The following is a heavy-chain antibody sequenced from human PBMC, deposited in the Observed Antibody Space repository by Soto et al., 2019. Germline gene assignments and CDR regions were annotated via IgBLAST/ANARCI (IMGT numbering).Heavy chain of an antibody. D-gene: IGHD1-26*01. V-gene: IGHV3-15*07. CDR1: GFTFSIAW. Sequence: EVQLVESGGGLVKPGGSLRLSCAASGFTFSIAWMHWVRQAPGKGLEWVGRIQSKVDGGTADYAEPVTGRFTISRDDSENTVYLQTDSLKIEDTAIYYCTTGGYSGSRDWRHRMDVWGQGTPVTVSS. J-gene: IGHJ6*02. CDR3: TTGGYSGSRDWRHRMDV. CDR2: IQSKVDGGTA.